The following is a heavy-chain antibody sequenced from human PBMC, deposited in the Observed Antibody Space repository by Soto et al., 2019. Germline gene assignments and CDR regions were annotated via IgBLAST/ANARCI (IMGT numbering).Heavy chain of an antibody. J-gene: IGHJ5*02. CDR2: ISGSGDST. D-gene: IGHD6-6*01. CDR3: ANAGFTGRPLVS. Sequence: EVQLLESGGGLEQPGGSLRLSCAASGFTFNTFAMNWVRQAPGKGLEWVSGISGSGDSTYYADSVKGRFTISRDNSESMVYLPMHSLRAEDSALYYCANAGFTGRPLVSWGQGTLVTVSS. V-gene: IGHV3-23*01. CDR1: GFTFNTFA.